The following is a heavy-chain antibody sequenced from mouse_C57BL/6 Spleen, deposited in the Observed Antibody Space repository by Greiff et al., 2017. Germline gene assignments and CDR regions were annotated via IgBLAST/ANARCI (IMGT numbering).Heavy chain of an antibody. Sequence: QVQLQQSDAELVKPGASVKISCKASGYTFTDHTIHWMKQRPEQGLAWIGYIYPRDGSTKYNEKFKGKATLTADKSSSTAYMQLNSLTSENSAVYYCARGYYGVEDYFDYWGLGTTLTVSS. CDR2: IYPRDGST. V-gene: IGHV1-78*01. J-gene: IGHJ2*01. CDR3: ARGYYGVEDYFDY. CDR1: GYTFTDHT. D-gene: IGHD1-1*01.